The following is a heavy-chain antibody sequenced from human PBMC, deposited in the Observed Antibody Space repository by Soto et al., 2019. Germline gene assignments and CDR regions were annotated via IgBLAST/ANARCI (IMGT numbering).Heavy chain of an antibody. CDR2: VNSDGSRT. CDR3: TRDFNRGTSGNDFWTGYSGDWFDP. Sequence: PGGSLRLSCTASGFNFSNYWMHWVRQVPGRGLMWVSRVNSDGSRTTYADSVKGRFTISRDNAKNTLYLQMNSLRVEDTAVYYCTRDFNRGTSGNDFWTGYSGDWFDPWGQGTLVTVSS. D-gene: IGHD3-3*01. CDR1: GFNFSNYW. J-gene: IGHJ5*02. V-gene: IGHV3-74*01.